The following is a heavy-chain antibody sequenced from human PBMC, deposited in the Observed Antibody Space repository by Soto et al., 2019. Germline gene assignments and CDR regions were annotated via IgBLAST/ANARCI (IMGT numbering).Heavy chain of an antibody. CDR1: GGSISSRSYF. CDR3: VRQAVDEGYSSGWYFDS. D-gene: IGHD6-19*01. CDR2: VCYTVRT. J-gene: IGHJ4*02. V-gene: IGHV4-39*01. Sequence: QLQLQESGPGLVKPSETLFLTCTVSGGSISSRSYFWGWIRQPPGKGLEWIGSVCYTVRTYYNPSLKSRLTMSVDTSKNQFFLKLSSVTAADTAVYYCVRQAVDEGYSSGWYFDSWGQGTLVNVSS.